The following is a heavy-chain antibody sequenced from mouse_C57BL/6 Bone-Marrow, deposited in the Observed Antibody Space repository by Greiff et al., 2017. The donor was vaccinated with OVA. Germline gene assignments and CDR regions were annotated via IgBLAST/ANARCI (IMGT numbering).Heavy chain of an antibody. CDR2: IWTGGGT. CDR3: AKTAQDAMDY. V-gene: IGHV2-9-1*01. D-gene: IGHD3-2*02. CDR1: GFSLTSYA. Sequence: VKVVESGPGLVAPSQSLSITCPVSGFSLTSYAISWVRQPPGTGLEWLGVIWTGGGTNYNSALNSRMSISKDNYKSPVFIKMNSLQTDDTARYDCAKTAQDAMDYWGQGTSGTVTS. J-gene: IGHJ4*01.